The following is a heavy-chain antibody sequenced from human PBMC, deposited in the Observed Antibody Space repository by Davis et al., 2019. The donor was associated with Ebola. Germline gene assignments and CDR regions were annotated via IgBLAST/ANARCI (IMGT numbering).Heavy chain of an antibody. CDR3: ARDPTRTYYDFWSGSSDYYYGMDV. J-gene: IGHJ6*02. CDR1: GFTFSSYA. Sequence: GESLKISCAASGFTFSSYAMSWVRQAPGKGLEWVSSISSSSSYIYYADSVKGRFTISRDNAKNSLYLQMNSLRAEDTAVYYCARDPTRTYYDFWSGSSDYYYGMDVWGQGTTVTVSS. V-gene: IGHV3-21*01. D-gene: IGHD3-3*01. CDR2: ISSSSSYI.